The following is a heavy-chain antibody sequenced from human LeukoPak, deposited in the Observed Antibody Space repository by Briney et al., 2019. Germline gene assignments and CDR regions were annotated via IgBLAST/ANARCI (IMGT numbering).Heavy chain of an antibody. Sequence: ASVKVSCKASEYTFTTYYIHWVRQAPGQGLEWMGIINPSGGSTNYAQKFQGRVTMTRDTSTSTVYMELSSLRSDDTAVYYCARGPRITLVRGGQWYFYMDLWGKGTTVTVSS. CDR2: INPSGGST. CDR1: EYTFTTYY. V-gene: IGHV1-46*01. CDR3: ARGPRITLVRGGQWYFYMDL. J-gene: IGHJ6*03. D-gene: IGHD3-10*01.